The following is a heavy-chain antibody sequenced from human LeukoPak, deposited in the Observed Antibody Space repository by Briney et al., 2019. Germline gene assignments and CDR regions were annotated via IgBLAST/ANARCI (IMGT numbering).Heavy chain of an antibody. CDR1: GYTFTGYY. Sequence: ASVKVSCKASGYTFTGYYMHWVRQAPGQGLEWMGWINPNSGGTNYAQKFQGRVTMTRDTSISTAYMELSRLRSDDTAVYYCARERIASRGRSFDPWGQGTQVTVSS. CDR3: ARERIASRGRSFDP. V-gene: IGHV1-2*02. J-gene: IGHJ5*02. CDR2: INPNSGGT. D-gene: IGHD6-13*01.